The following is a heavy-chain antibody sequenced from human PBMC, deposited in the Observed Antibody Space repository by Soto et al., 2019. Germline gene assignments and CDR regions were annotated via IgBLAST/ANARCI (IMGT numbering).Heavy chain of an antibody. V-gene: IGHV1-69*12. D-gene: IGHD6-13*01. Sequence: QVQLVQSGAEVKKPGSSVKVSCKASGGTFSSYAISWVRQAPGQGLEWMGGIIPIFGTANYAQKFQGRVTITADESTSTAYMELSSLRSEDTAVYYCARGGQQLDISYYYGMDVWGQGTTVTVSS. CDR1: GGTFSSYA. J-gene: IGHJ6*02. CDR2: IIPIFGTA. CDR3: ARGGQQLDISYYYGMDV.